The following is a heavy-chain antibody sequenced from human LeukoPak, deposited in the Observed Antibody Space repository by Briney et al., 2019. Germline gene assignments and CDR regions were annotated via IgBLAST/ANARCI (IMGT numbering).Heavy chain of an antibody. CDR1: GGTFSSYA. D-gene: IGHD2-2*01. Sequence: AASVKVSCKASGGTFSSYAISWVRQAPGQGLEWMGRIIPILGIANYAQKFQGRVTITADKSTSTAYMELSSLRSEDTAVYYCARGQSRGAFDIWGQGTMVAVSS. V-gene: IGHV1-69*04. CDR2: IIPILGIA. CDR3: ARGQSRGAFDI. J-gene: IGHJ3*02.